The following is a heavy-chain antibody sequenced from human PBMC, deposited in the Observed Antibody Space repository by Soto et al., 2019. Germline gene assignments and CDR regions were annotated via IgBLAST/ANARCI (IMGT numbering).Heavy chain of an antibody. CDR1: GFTFSSYG. J-gene: IGHJ4*02. Sequence: GGSLRLSCAASGFTFSSYGMHWVRQAPGKGLEWVAVIWYDGSNKYYADSVKGRFTISRDNSKNTLYLQMNSLRAEDTAVYYCARGRFLEWLPIFDYWGQETLVTVSS. CDR2: IWYDGSNK. V-gene: IGHV3-33*01. D-gene: IGHD3-3*01. CDR3: ARGRFLEWLPIFDY.